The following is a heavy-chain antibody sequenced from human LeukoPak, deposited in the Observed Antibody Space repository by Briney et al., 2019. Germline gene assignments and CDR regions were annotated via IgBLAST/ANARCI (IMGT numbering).Heavy chain of an antibody. Sequence: ASMKVSCKASGYTFTGYYMHWVRQAPGQGLEWMGRINPNSGGTNYAQKFQGRVTMTRDTSISTAYMELSRLRSDDTAVYYCARSPQGDNWNDYWGQGTLVTVSS. J-gene: IGHJ4*02. V-gene: IGHV1-2*06. CDR2: INPNSGGT. CDR3: ARSPQGDNWNDY. CDR1: GYTFTGYY. D-gene: IGHD1-20*01.